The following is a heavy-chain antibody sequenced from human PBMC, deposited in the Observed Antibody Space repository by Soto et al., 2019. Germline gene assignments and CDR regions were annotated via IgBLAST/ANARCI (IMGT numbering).Heavy chain of an antibody. V-gene: IGHV4-31*03. D-gene: IGHD1-26*01. CDR3: ARDGSGSYWGAYYYYYYGMDV. J-gene: IGHJ6*02. CDR2: IYYSGST. CDR1: GGSISSGGYY. Sequence: QVQLQESGPGLVKPSQTLSLTCTVSGGSISSGGYYWSWIRQHPGKGLEWIGYIYYSGSTYYNPSLKSRVTISVDTSKNQFSLQLSSVTGADTAVYYCARDGSGSYWGAYYYYYYGMDVWGQGTTVTVSS.